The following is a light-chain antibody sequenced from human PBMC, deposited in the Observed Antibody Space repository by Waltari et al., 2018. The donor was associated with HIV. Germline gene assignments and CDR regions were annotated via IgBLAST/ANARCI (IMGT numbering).Light chain of an antibody. CDR2: DAS. CDR1: SSDLGGYNY. CDR3: SSFSITSTLVV. V-gene: IGLV2-14*03. Sequence: QSALTQPAPVSGSPGQSITISCTGTSSDLGGYNYVSWYQQHPGKAPKLMIFDASNRPSGISNRFSGSKSGNTASLTISGLQADDEAHYFCSSFSITSTLVVFGGGTKLTVL. J-gene: IGLJ2*01.